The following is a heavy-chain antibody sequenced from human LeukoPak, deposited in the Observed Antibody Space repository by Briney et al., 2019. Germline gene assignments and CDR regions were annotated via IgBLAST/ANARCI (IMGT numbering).Heavy chain of an antibody. CDR3: ASSSGWAHDAFDI. Sequence: GASVEVSCKASGYTFTGYYMHWVRQAPGQGVEWMGWINPNSGGTNYAQKFQGRVTMTRDTSISTAYMELSRLRSDDTAVYYCASSSGWAHDAFDIWGQGTMVTVSS. CDR2: INPNSGGT. J-gene: IGHJ3*02. CDR1: GYTFTGYY. D-gene: IGHD6-19*01. V-gene: IGHV1-2*02.